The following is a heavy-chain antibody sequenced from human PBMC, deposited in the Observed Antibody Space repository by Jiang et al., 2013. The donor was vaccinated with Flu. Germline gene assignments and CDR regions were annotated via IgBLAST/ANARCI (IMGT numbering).Heavy chain of an antibody. D-gene: IGHD7-27*01. CDR3: ARGGTSGYGTNWGRSYYFYGMDV. Sequence: KVSCKVSGGSFSNFAISWVRQAPGQGLEWMGGIIPNFVTANYAPDFHPRVSITADKSTSTVYMDFTSLTSDDTAVYYCARGGTSGYGTNWGRSYYFYGMDVWDQGTTVTVSS. CDR1: GGSFSNFA. J-gene: IGHJ6*02. CDR2: IIPNFVTA. V-gene: IGHV1-69*06.